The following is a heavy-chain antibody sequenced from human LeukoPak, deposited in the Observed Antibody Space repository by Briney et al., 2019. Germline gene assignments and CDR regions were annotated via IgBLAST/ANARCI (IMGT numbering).Heavy chain of an antibody. Sequence: ASVKLSCKDAGYTFTSYDINWVRQATGQGLEWMGWMNPNSGNAGYAQNFQGRVTMTRNTSISTAYMELSSLRSEDTAVYYCARATITMVRGVIITVFDYWGQGNLVTVSS. V-gene: IGHV1-8*01. CDR3: ARATITMVRGVIITVFDY. CDR1: GYTFTSYD. D-gene: IGHD3-10*01. J-gene: IGHJ4*02. CDR2: MNPNSGNA.